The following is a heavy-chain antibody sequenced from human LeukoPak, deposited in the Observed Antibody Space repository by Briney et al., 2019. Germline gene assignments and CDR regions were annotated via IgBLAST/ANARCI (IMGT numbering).Heavy chain of an antibody. J-gene: IGHJ1*01. V-gene: IGHV4-31*03. CDR3: ARGRQWLQPVSAYFHY. Sequence: SETLSLTCTVSGGSISSGGYYWSWIRQHPGKGLEWIGYIYYSGSTYYNPSLKSRVTISVDTSKNQFSLKLSSVTAADTAVYYCARGRQWLQPVSAYFHYWGQGTLVTVSS. CDR1: GGSISSGGYY. CDR2: IYYSGST. D-gene: IGHD5-12*01.